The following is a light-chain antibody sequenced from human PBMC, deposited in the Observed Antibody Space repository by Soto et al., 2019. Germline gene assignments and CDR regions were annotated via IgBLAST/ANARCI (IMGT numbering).Light chain of an antibody. CDR3: SLDAGPNTYV. CDR2: DGT. Sequence: QSALTQPASVSGSPGQSITISCSDVGSYGVVSWYQQHPGKVPKLMIYDGTQRPSGVSDRFSGSKSADTASLTISGLQAEDEPDYYCSLDAGPNTYVFGTGTKLTVL. V-gene: IGLV2-23*01. J-gene: IGLJ1*01. CDR1: DVGSYGV.